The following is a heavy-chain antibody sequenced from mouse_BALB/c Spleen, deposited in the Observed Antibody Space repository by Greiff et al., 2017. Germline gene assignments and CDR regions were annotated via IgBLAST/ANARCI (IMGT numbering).Heavy chain of an antibody. V-gene: IGHV5-4*02. Sequence: EVQLQESGGGLVKPGGSLKLSCAASGFTFSDYYMYWVRQTPEKRLEWVATISDGGSYTYYPDSVKGRFTISRDNAKNNLYLQMSSLKSEDTAMYYCAREDGSSSFAYWGQGTLVTVSA. CDR1: GFTFSDYY. J-gene: IGHJ3*01. CDR2: ISDGGSYT. D-gene: IGHD1-1*01. CDR3: AREDGSSSFAY.